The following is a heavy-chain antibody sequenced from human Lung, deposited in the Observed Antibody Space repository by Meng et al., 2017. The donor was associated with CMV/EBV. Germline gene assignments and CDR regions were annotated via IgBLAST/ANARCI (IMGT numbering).Heavy chain of an antibody. CDR2: TYWNDDK. D-gene: IGHD3-9*01. J-gene: IGHJ4*02. CDR1: GFSLSTNGAG. V-gene: IGHV2-5*01. Sequence: GXXLVXPTQTLTLTCSFSGFSLSTNGAGVGWVRQTPGKALEWLAFTYWNDDKRYSPSLKSRLTITKDTSKNQVVLTMTNVDPVDTATYYCAYRAVAYDILTGYYNPYYFDYWGQGXLVTVSS. CDR3: AYRAVAYDILTGYYNPYYFDY.